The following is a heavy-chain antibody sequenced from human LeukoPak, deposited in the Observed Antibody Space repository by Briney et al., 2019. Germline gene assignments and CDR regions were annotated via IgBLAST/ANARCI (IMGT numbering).Heavy chain of an antibody. Sequence: PGGSLRLSCAASGFTFSSYAMSWVRQAPGKGLEWVSYISASSGTIYYAASVKGRFTISRDNAKNSLYLQMNSLRVEDTAVYYCARRPEFGVLYYMDVWDKGTTVTVSS. D-gene: IGHD3-16*01. V-gene: IGHV3-48*01. CDR1: GFTFSSYA. J-gene: IGHJ6*03. CDR3: ARRPEFGVLYYMDV. CDR2: ISASSGTI.